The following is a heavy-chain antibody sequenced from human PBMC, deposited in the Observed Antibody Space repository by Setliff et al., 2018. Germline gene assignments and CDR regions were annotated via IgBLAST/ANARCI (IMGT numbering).Heavy chain of an antibody. D-gene: IGHD2-15*01. CDR2: IYTDGST. CDR3: ARASVVHAIAVGY. CDR1: GDSISGAKYY. J-gene: IGHJ4*02. V-gene: IGHV4-61*02. Sequence: SETLSLTCTVSGDSISGAKYYWSWIRQSAGKGLECIGRIYTDGSTKYNPSLKSRVTISVDTSKNQFSLNLTSVTAADTAVYYCARASVVHAIAVGYWGQGTLVTVSS.